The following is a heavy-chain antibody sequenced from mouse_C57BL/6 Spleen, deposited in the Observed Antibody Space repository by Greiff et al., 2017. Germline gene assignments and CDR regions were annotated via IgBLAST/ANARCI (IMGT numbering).Heavy chain of an antibody. CDR3: ARKDDAYAMDY. V-gene: IGHV1-76*01. CDR1: GYTFTGYW. CDR2: IDPGGGNT. Sequence: VKLIEPGAELVMPGASVKLSCKASGYTFTGYWMNWVKQRPGQGLEWIGRIDPGGGNTYYNEKFKGKATLTAEKSSSTAYMQLSSLTSEDSAVDYCARKDDAYAMDYWGQGTSLTVSS. J-gene: IGHJ4*01.